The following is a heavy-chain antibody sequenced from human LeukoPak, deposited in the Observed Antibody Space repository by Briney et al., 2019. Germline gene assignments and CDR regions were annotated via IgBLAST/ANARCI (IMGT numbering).Heavy chain of an antibody. D-gene: IGHD3-10*01. Sequence: GASVKVSCKASGYTFTSYGINWVRQAPGQGLEWMGWISAYNSNTHYAQKLQGRVTMTTDTSTSTAYMELRSLRSDDTAVNYCARALLWFGELQQNDYWGQGTLVTVSS. CDR1: GYTFTSYG. CDR3: ARALLWFGELQQNDY. CDR2: ISAYNSNT. J-gene: IGHJ4*02. V-gene: IGHV1-18*01.